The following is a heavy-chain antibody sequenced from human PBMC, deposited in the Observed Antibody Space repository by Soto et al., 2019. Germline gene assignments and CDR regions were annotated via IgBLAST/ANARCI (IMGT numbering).Heavy chain of an antibody. D-gene: IGHD3-22*01. Sequence: QVQLQESGPGLVKPSQTLSLTCTVSGDSISSGAYYWSRIRQHPGKGLEWIGYISYSGRTYYNPSLKSRLTISLVASENQCSLKLTSVTAADTAMYYCARAGQYYDCEFGPWGQGTLVTVSP. CDR2: ISYSGRT. CDR3: ARAGQYYDCEFGP. J-gene: IGHJ5*02. CDR1: GDSISSGAYY. V-gene: IGHV4-31*03.